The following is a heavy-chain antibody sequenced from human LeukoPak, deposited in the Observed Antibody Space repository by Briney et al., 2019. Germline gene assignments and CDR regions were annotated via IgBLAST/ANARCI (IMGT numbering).Heavy chain of an antibody. J-gene: IGHJ4*02. CDR2: IWYDGGNK. CDR1: GFIFSGYG. Sequence: GGSLRLSCAASGFIFSGYGMHWVRQAPGKGLEWVSVIWYDGGNKYYADSVKGRFTISRDNSKNTVYLQMDSQRIEDTAVYYCARYNTGRGDYWGQGTLVTVSS. CDR3: ARYNTGRGDY. D-gene: IGHD2-8*02. V-gene: IGHV3-33*01.